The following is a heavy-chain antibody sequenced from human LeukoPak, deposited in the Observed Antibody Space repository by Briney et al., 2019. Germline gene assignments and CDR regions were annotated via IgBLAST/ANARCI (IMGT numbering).Heavy chain of an antibody. D-gene: IGHD7-27*01. V-gene: IGHV4-34*01. CDR2: INHSGST. Sequence: SETLSLTCAVYGGSFSGYYWSWIRQPPGKGLEWIGEINHSGSTNYNPSLKSRVTISVDTSKNQFSLKLSSVTAADTAVYYCAQTGDLRNYYYYMDVWGKGTTATVSS. CDR3: AQTGDLRNYYYYMDV. CDR1: GGSFSGYY. J-gene: IGHJ6*03.